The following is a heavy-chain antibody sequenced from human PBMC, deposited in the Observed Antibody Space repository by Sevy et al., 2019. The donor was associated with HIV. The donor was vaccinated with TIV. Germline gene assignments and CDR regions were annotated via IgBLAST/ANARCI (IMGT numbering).Heavy chain of an antibody. V-gene: IGHV1-58*01. CDR1: GFTFTSSA. J-gene: IGHJ5*02. CDR3: QAVGRTSTYP. D-gene: IGHD3-16*01. Sequence: ASVKVSCKASGFTFTSSAVQWVRQARGQRLEWIGWIVVGSGNTNYSQKFQARDTITRDMSTSTAYMGLSRLRSEDTAVYYCQAVGRTSTYPWGQGTLVSVSS. CDR2: IVVGSGNT.